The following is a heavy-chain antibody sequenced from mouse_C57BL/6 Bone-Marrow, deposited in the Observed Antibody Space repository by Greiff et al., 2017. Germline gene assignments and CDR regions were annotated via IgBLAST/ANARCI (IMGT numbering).Heavy chain of an antibody. D-gene: IGHD1-1*01. CDR3: ARWGTTVVATDYFDY. CDR1: GYTFTDYY. CDR2: INPNNGGT. Sequence: EVQLQQSGPELVKPGASVKISCKASGYTFTDYYMNWVKQSHGKSLEWIGEINPNNGGTSYNQKFKGKATLTVDKSSSTAYMELRSLTSEDSAVYYCARWGTTVVATDYFDYWGQGTTLTVSS. J-gene: IGHJ2*01. V-gene: IGHV1-26*01.